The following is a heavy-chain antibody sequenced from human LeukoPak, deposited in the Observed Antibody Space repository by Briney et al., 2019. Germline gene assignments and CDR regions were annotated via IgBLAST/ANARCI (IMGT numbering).Heavy chain of an antibody. CDR2: ISYDGSNK. J-gene: IGHJ6*02. CDR1: GFTFSSYG. CDR3: ARRPIKYYYYGMDV. Sequence: TGRSLRLSCAASGFTFSSYGMHWVRQAPGKGLEWVPVISYDGSNKYYADSVKGRFTISRDNSKNTLYLQMNSLRAEDTAVYYCARRPIKYYYYGMDVWGQGTTVTVSS. V-gene: IGHV3-30*03.